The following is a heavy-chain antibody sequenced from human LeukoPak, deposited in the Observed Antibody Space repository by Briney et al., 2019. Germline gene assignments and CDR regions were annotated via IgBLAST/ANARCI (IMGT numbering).Heavy chain of an antibody. CDR2: IYSGGST. J-gene: IGHJ3*02. V-gene: IGHV3-66*01. CDR3: ARGLCSGGSCYSDDAFDI. D-gene: IGHD2-15*01. Sequence: GGSLRLSCAASGFTVSSNYMSWVRQAPGKGLEWVSVIYSGGSTYYADSVKGRFTISRDNAKNSLYLQMNSLRAEDTAVYYCARGLCSGGSCYSDDAFDIWGQGTMVTVSS. CDR1: GFTVSSNY.